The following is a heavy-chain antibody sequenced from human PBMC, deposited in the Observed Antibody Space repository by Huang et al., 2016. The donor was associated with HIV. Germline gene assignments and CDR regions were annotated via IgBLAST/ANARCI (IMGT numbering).Heavy chain of an antibody. J-gene: IGHJ3*02. CDR2: SNTDTGNP. V-gene: IGHV7-4-1*02. CDR3: VRVRRVMDTYCVADCSTLEAFDI. CDR1: GYTFTNYG. D-gene: IGHD2-21*02. Sequence: QVQLVQSGSELKKTGASVKVSCKASGYTFTNYGVHWVRQAPGQGLEWMVLSNTDTGNPRYAHGLTGRFVFSLDTSVNTDYLQISSLKAADSAIYYCVRVRRVMDTYCVADCSTLEAFDIWGQGTVVTVSA.